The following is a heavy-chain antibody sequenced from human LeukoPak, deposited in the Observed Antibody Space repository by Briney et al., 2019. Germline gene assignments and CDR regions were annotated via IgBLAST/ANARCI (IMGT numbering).Heavy chain of an antibody. CDR3: ARGITMVRGVTKNYYYMDV. Sequence: ASVKVSCKASGYTFTSYGISWVRQAPGQGLEWMGWISAYNGNTNYAQKLQGRVTMTTDTSTSTAYMELRSLRSDDTAVYYCARGITMVRGVTKNYYYMDVWGKGTTVTISS. J-gene: IGHJ6*03. V-gene: IGHV1-18*01. CDR1: GYTFTSYG. CDR2: ISAYNGNT. D-gene: IGHD3-10*01.